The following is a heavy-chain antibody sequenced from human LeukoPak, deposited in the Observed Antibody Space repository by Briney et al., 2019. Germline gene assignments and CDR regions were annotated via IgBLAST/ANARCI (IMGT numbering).Heavy chain of an antibody. CDR1: GFTVSSNY. CDR3: ARDLSIGGNSD. D-gene: IGHD2-21*02. Sequence: GGSLRHSCAAPGFTVSSNYMSWVRQAPGKGLEWVSVIYSGGSTYYADSVKGRFTISRDNSKNTLYLQMNSLRAEDTAVYYCARDLSIGGNSDWGQGTLVTVSS. V-gene: IGHV3-66*01. CDR2: IYSGGST. J-gene: IGHJ4*02.